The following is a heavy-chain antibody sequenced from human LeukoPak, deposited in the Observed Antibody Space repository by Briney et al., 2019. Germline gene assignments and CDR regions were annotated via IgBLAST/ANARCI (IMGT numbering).Heavy chain of an antibody. D-gene: IGHD1-26*01. V-gene: IGHV4-4*02. CDR1: GGSISSTNW. CDR3: SRESGAFSPFGY. J-gene: IGHJ4*02. CDR2: ISLSGLT. Sequence: SETLSLTCGVSGGSISSTNWYSWVRQPPGQGLEWIGEISLSGLTNYNPSLKSRVTMSRDKSKNLLSLTLTSVTAADTAVYYCSRESGAFSPFGYWGQGTLVTVTS.